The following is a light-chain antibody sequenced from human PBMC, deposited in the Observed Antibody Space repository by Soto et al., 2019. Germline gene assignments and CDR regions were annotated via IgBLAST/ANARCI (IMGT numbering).Light chain of an antibody. CDR1: NSNIGARYD. V-gene: IGLV1-40*01. J-gene: IGLJ1*01. CDR2: GNT. CDR3: QSYDSSLSGLV. Sequence: QSALTQPPSVSGAPGQRVTISCTGSNSNIGARYDVHWYQHLPGTAPKLLIYGNTNRPSGVPDRFSGSTSGTSASLAITGLQADDEADYCCQSYDSSLSGLVFGSGTKVTVL.